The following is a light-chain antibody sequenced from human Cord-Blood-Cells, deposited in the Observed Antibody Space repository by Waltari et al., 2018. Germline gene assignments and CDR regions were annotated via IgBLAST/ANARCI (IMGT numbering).Light chain of an antibody. CDR1: QSISSY. Sequence: IQMTQSSSSLSASVGDRVTITCRASQSISSYLNWYQQKPGKAPKLLIDAASSLQSGVPSRFSGSGSGTGFTLTISSLQPEDFATYYCQQSYSTPPEYTFGQGPSWRSN. V-gene: IGKV1-39*01. CDR3: QQSYSTPPEYT. CDR2: AAS. J-gene: IGKJ2*01.